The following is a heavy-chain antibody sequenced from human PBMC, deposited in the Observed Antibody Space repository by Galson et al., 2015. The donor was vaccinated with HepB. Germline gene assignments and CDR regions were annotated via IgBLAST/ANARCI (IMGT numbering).Heavy chain of an antibody. J-gene: IGHJ3*01. CDR2: ISASGGST. V-gene: IGHV3-23*01. Sequence: SLRLSCAASGFTFSGHAMSWVRQAPGKGLEWVSVISASGGSTYYADSVKGRFTISRDNTKNTLYLQMNSLRAEDTAVYYCTKSPVRGGSRENAFDLWGQGTMVTVSS. CDR3: TKSPVRGGSRENAFDL. D-gene: IGHD1-26*01. CDR1: GFTFSGHA.